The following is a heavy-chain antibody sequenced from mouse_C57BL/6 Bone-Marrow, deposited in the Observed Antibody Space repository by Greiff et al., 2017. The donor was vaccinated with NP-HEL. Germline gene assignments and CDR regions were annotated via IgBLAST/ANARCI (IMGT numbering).Heavy chain of an antibody. J-gene: IGHJ3*01. Sequence: EVKLMESGAELVRPGSSVKMSCKTSGYTFTSYGINWVKQRPGQGLEWIGYIYIGNGYTEYNEKFKGKATLTSDTSSSTAYMQLSSLTSEDSAIYFCARPIYYDYDPFAYWGQGTLVTVSA. CDR1: GYTFTSYG. D-gene: IGHD2-4*01. CDR3: ARPIYYDYDPFAY. CDR2: IYIGNGYT. V-gene: IGHV1-58*01.